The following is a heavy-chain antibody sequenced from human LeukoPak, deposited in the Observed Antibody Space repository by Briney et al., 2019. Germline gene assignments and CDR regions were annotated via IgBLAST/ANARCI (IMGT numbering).Heavy chain of an antibody. CDR3: ACSRLRFLEWLLYGGYYMDV. Sequence: SETLSLTCTVSGYSISSGYYWGWIRQPPGKGLEWIGSIYHSGSTYYNPSLKSRVTISVDTSKNQFSLKLSSVTAADTAVYYCACSRLRFLEWLLYGGYYMDVWGKGTTVTVSS. V-gene: IGHV4-38-2*02. CDR1: GYSISSGYY. J-gene: IGHJ6*03. CDR2: IYHSGST. D-gene: IGHD3-3*01.